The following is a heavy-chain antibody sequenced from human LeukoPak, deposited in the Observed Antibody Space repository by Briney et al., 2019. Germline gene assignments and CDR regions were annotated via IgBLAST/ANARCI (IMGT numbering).Heavy chain of an antibody. CDR3: ARAIQWGLWFDP. D-gene: IGHD5-12*01. Sequence: PSETLSLTCTVSGGSISSYYWSWIRQPPGKGLEWIGYIYYSGSSNYNPSLKSRVTISVDTSKNQFSLKLSSVTAADTAVYYCARAIQWGLWFDPWGQGTLVTVSS. CDR1: GGSISSYY. J-gene: IGHJ5*02. V-gene: IGHV4-59*01. CDR2: IYYSGSS.